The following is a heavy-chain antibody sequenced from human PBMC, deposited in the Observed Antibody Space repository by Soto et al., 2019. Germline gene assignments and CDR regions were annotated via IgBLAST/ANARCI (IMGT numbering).Heavy chain of an antibody. CDR2: IYYSGST. Sequence: AETLSLTCTVSGGSISSGGYYFSCIRQHPGNGLEWIGYIYYSGSTNYNPSLKSRVTISVDTSKNQFSLKLSSVTAADTAVYYCARALEGRDFDYWGQGTLVTVSS. V-gene: IGHV4-61*08. CDR1: GGSISSGGYY. J-gene: IGHJ4*02. D-gene: IGHD1-1*01. CDR3: ARALEGRDFDY.